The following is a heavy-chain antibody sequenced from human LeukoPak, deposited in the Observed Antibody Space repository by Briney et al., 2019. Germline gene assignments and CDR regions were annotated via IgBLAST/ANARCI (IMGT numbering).Heavy chain of an antibody. V-gene: IGHV4-61*01. CDR2: IYYSGST. J-gene: IGHJ4*02. D-gene: IGHD2-15*01. CDR1: GGSVSSGSYC. CDR3: GRDSAPGGYCSGGSCPFDF. Sequence: SETLSLTCTVSGGSVSSGSYCWSWIRQPPGKGLEWIGYIYYSGSTNYNPSLKSRVTISVDTSKNQFSLGLRSLTAADTAVYYCGRDSAPGGYCSGGSCPFDFWGQGTLVPVSS.